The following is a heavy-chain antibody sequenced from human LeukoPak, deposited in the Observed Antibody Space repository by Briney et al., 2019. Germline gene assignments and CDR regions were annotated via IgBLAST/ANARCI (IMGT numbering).Heavy chain of an antibody. CDR1: GGSISSSSYY. D-gene: IGHD3-22*01. Sequence: SETLSVTCTVSGGSISSSSYYWGWIRQPPGKGLEWIGSIHYSGSTYYNPSLKSRVTISVDTSKNQFSLKLSSVTAADTAVYYCARPGVYYCDSSGYYKYYFDYWGQGTLVTVSS. CDR2: IHYSGST. J-gene: IGHJ4*02. V-gene: IGHV4-39*01. CDR3: ARPGVYYCDSSGYYKYYFDY.